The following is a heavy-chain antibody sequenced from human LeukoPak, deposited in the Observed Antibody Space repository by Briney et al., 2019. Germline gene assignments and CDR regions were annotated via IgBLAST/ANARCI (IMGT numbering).Heavy chain of an antibody. V-gene: IGHV3-9*01. CDR2: INWNSDSI. CDR1: GFTFDDYA. D-gene: IGHD3-10*02. J-gene: IGHJ6*04. Sequence: PGRSPGLSCAVSGFTFDDYAMHWVRQVPGKGLEWVSGINWNSDSIGYAVRGRFTISRDNAKNSLYLQMNSLRAEDTAVYYCAELGITMIGGVWGKGTTVTISS. CDR3: AELGITMIGGV.